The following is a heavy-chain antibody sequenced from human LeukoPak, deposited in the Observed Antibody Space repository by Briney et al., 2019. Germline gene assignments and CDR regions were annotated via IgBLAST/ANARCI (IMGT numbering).Heavy chain of an antibody. CDR1: GFTFRNNW. Sequence: PGGSLRLSCAASGFTFRNNWMTWVRQAPGKGLEWVAHIKEDGSAQNYIDSVKGRFTISRDNAENSLYLQMNSLRAEDTAVYYCGTGAYYTSSSPNYFDYWGQGNLVTVSS. V-gene: IGHV3-7*01. D-gene: IGHD3-3*01. J-gene: IGHJ4*02. CDR2: IKEDGSAQ. CDR3: GTGAYYTSSSPNYFDY.